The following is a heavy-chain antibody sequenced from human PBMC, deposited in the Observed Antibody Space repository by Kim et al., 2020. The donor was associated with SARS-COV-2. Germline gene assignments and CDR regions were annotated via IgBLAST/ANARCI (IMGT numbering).Heavy chain of an antibody. V-gene: IGHV3-15*01. CDR2: IKSKADGGTT. J-gene: IGHJ4*02. CDR1: GFTFSNAW. Sequence: GGSLRLSCATSGFTFSNAWMSWVRQAPGEGLEWVGLIKSKADGGTTDYAAPVKGRFTISRDDSKNTLYLQMNSLKTEDTAVYYCCDLGAATLDYWGQGTLVTVSS. D-gene: IGHD1-26*01. CDR3: CDLGAATLDY.